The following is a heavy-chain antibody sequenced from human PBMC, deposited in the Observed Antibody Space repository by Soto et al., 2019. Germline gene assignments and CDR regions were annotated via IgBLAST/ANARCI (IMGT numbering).Heavy chain of an antibody. CDR2: INAGNGNT. CDR1: GYTFTSYA. CDR3: ARGLNGYLHYFDY. V-gene: IGHV1-3*01. D-gene: IGHD5-18*01. J-gene: IGHJ4*02. Sequence: QVQLVQSGAEVKKPGASVKVSCKASGYTFTSYAMHWVRQAPGQRLEWMGWINAGNGNTKYSQKFQGRVTITRDTSASTAYMELSSLRSEDPAVYYCARGLNGYLHYFDYWGQGTLVTVSS.